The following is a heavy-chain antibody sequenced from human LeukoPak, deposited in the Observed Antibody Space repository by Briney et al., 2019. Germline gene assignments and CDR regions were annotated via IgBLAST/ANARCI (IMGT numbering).Heavy chain of an antibody. V-gene: IGHV1-46*01. D-gene: IGHD2-15*01. Sequence: ASVKVSCKASGYTFTSYYMHWVRQAPGQGLEWMGIINPSGGSTSYAQKFQGRVTMTRDTSTSTVYMELSSLRSEDAAVYYCARSGCCSGGSCSRSYYYYGMDVWGQGTTVTVSS. CDR2: INPSGGST. CDR3: ARSGCCSGGSCSRSYYYYGMDV. J-gene: IGHJ6*02. CDR1: GYTFTSYY.